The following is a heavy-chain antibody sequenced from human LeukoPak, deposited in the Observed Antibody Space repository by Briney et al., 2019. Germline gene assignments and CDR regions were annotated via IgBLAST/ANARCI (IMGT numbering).Heavy chain of an antibody. V-gene: IGHV1-3*01. Sequence: VSVKASGKAFGHTFTRYAVHWVRQAPGQRLEWMGWINAGNGNTKYSQKLQGRVTITRDTSASTAYMELSSLRSEDTAVYYCARDPRIAAAGGRFDYWGQGTLVTVSS. CDR3: ARDPRIAAAGGRFDY. D-gene: IGHD6-13*01. CDR1: GHTFTRYA. J-gene: IGHJ4*02. CDR2: INAGNGNT.